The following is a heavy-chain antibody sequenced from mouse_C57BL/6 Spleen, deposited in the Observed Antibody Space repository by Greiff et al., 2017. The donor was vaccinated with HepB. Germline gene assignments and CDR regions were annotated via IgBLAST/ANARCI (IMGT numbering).Heavy chain of an antibody. CDR3: ARSGTAQATNFDY. V-gene: IGHV1-69*01. D-gene: IGHD3-2*02. CDR1: GYTFTSYW. Sequence: VQLQQPGAELVMPGASVKLSCKASGYTFTSYWMHWVKQRPGQGLEWIGEIDPSDSYTNYNQKFKGKSTLTVDKSSSTAYMQLSSLTSEDSAVYYCARSGTAQATNFDYWGQGTTLTVSS. J-gene: IGHJ2*01. CDR2: IDPSDSYT.